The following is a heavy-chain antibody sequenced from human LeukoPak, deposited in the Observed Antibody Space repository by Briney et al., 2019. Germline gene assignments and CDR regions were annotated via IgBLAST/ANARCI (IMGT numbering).Heavy chain of an antibody. CDR2: ISSSSSYI. CDR3: ARGSEGDFWSGYSYYYYYYGMDV. J-gene: IGHJ6*02. Sequence: GGSLRLSCAASGFTFSSYSMNWVRQAPGKGLEWVSSISSSSSYIYYADSVKGRFTISRDNAKNSLYLQMNSLRAEDTAVYYCARGSEGDFWSGYSYYYYYYGMDVWGQGTTVTVSS. CDR1: GFTFSSYS. D-gene: IGHD3-3*01. V-gene: IGHV3-21*01.